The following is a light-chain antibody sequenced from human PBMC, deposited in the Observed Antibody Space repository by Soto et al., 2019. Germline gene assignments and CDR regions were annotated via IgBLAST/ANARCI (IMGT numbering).Light chain of an antibody. Sequence: QSALTQPASVSGSPGQSITISCTGTSSDVGSYNLVSWYQQHPGKAPKLMIYEVTNRPSGVSNRFSGSKSGNTASLTISGLQAEDEADYYCCSYAGSSTFVVFGGGTQLTVL. J-gene: IGLJ2*01. CDR2: EVT. CDR1: SSDVGSYNL. CDR3: CSYAGSSTFVV. V-gene: IGLV2-23*02.